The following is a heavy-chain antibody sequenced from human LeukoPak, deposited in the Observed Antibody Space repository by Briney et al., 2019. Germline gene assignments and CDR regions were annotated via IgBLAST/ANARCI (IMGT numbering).Heavy chain of an antibody. CDR2: IDHSGSS. CDR1: ADSINSGGYY. D-gene: IGHD3-10*01. Sequence: PSETLSISCTVSADSINSGGYYWSWIRQPPGKGLEWIGSIDHSGSSYYSPSLKSRVTISVDRSKNQFSLHLTSVTAADTAVYYCARAPGVGWFDPWGQGTLVTVSS. J-gene: IGHJ5*02. CDR3: ARAPGVGWFDP. V-gene: IGHV4-30-2*01.